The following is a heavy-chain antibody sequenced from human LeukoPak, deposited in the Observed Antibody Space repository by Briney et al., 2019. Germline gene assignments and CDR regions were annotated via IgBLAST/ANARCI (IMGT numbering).Heavy chain of an antibody. CDR1: GGSISSGSYY. V-gene: IGHV4-61*02. J-gene: IGHJ4*02. Sequence: SETLSLTCTVCGGSISSGSYYWSWIRQPAGKGLEWIGRIYTSGSTNYNPSLKSRVTISVDTSKNHFSLKLSSVTAADTAVYYCARTSGYSYGYGGFDYWGQGTLVTVSS. CDR2: IYTSGST. CDR3: ARTSGYSYGYGGFDY. D-gene: IGHD5-18*01.